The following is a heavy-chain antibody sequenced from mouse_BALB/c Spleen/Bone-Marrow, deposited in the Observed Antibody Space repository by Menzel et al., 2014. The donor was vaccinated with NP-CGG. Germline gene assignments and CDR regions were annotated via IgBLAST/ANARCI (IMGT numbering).Heavy chain of an antibody. V-gene: IGHV5-9-3*01. CDR3: ARQENWALDY. J-gene: IGHJ2*01. CDR1: GFTFSDYA. Sequence: EVKLVESGGGLVKPGGSLKLSCAASGFTFSDYAASWVRQSPXXXXXWVXXITSGGGSTYYPDSVKGRFTISRDDAKNTLYXQXXSLRSEDTAMYYCARQENWALDYWGQGTTLTVSS. D-gene: IGHD4-1*01. CDR2: ITSGGGST.